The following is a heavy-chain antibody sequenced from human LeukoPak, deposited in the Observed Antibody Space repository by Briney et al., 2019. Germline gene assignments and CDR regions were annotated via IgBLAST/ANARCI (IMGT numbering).Heavy chain of an antibody. CDR2: INHSGST. J-gene: IGHJ6*02. CDR1: GGSFSGYY. D-gene: IGHD3-10*01. Sequence: SETLSLTCAVYGGSFSGYYWSWIRQPPGKGLEWIGEINHSGSTNYNPSLKRRVTISVDTSKNQFSLKLSSVTAVDTAVYYCASASAPLLWFGELSYGMDVWGQGTTVTVSS. CDR3: ASASAPLLWFGELSYGMDV. V-gene: IGHV4-34*01.